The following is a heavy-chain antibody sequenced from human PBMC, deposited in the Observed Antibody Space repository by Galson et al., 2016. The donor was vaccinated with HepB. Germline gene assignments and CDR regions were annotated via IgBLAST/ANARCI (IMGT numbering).Heavy chain of an antibody. J-gene: IGHJ5*02. Sequence: SLRVSCAASGFTFSDSAIHWVRQSSGKGLEWVGRIRSKGNNYATAYGAAVRGRFIISRDDSKKTAYLQMNSLRVDDTAIYYCTRGATVTTSWGQGTLVTVSS. V-gene: IGHV3-73*01. CDR3: TRGATVTTS. D-gene: IGHD4-17*01. CDR1: GFTFSDSA. CDR2: IRSKGNNYAT.